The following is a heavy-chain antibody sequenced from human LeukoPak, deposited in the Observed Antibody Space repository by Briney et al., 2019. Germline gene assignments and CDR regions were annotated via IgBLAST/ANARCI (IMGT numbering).Heavy chain of an antibody. V-gene: IGHV3-74*01. Sequence: PGGSLRLSCAASGFNFINTWMHWVRQAPGKGLVWVARIKNDGSGIIYADSVKGRFTISRDNSKNTLYLQMNSLRAEDTAVYYCAKEGGYGELSSYFDYWGQGTLVTVSS. CDR3: AKEGGYGELSSYFDY. CDR1: GFNFINTW. J-gene: IGHJ4*02. CDR2: IKNDGSGI. D-gene: IGHD3-16*02.